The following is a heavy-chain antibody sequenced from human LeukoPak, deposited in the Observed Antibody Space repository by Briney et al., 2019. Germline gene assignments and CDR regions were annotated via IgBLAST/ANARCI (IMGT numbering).Heavy chain of an antibody. CDR3: AREVRGDFDY. D-gene: IGHD3-16*01. Sequence: PSETLPLTCAVYGGSFSGYYWSWIRQPPGKGLEWIGEINHSGSTNYNPSLKSRVTISVDTSKNQFSLKLSSVTAADTAVYYCAREVRGDFDYWGQGTLVTVSS. CDR2: INHSGST. V-gene: IGHV4-34*01. J-gene: IGHJ4*02. CDR1: GGSFSGYY.